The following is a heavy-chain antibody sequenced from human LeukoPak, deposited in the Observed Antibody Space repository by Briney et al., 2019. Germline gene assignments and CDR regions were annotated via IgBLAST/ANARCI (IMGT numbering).Heavy chain of an antibody. CDR1: GLTFSHYW. D-gene: IGHD6-19*01. Sequence: GGSLRLSCAASGLTFSHYWMHWVRQVPGKGLVWVSHINNDGSSTTYADSVKGRFTISRDNAKNTLYLQMNSLRAEDTAVYYCARERSGWLFDYWGQGTLVTVSS. V-gene: IGHV3-74*01. CDR3: ARERSGWLFDY. J-gene: IGHJ4*02. CDR2: INNDGSST.